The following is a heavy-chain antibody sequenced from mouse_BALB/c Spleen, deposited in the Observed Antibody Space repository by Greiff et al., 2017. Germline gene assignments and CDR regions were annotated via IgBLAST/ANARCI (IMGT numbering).Heavy chain of an antibody. Sequence: EVMLVESGGGLVKPGGSLKLSCAASGFTFSSYAMSWVRQTPEKRLEWVASISSGGSTYYPDSVKGRFTISRDNARNILYLQMSSLRSEDTAMYYCARVTVVPFDYWGQGTSVTVSS. D-gene: IGHD1-1*01. CDR3: ARVTVVPFDY. CDR1: GFTFSSYA. V-gene: IGHV5-6-5*01. J-gene: IGHJ4*01. CDR2: ISSGGST.